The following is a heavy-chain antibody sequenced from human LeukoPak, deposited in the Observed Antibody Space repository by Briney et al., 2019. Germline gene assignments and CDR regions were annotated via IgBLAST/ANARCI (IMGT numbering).Heavy chain of an antibody. CDR2: MNPNSGNT. Sequence: GASVKVSCKASGYTFTSYDINWVRQATGQGLEWMGWMNPNSGNTGYAQKFQGRVTMTRNTSISTAYMELSSLRSEDTAVYYCARISSKSPDYYDSWSGYLGNNWFDPWGQGTLVTVSS. D-gene: IGHD3-3*01. J-gene: IGHJ5*02. CDR1: GYTFTSYD. V-gene: IGHV1-8*01. CDR3: ARISSKSPDYYDSWSGYLGNNWFDP.